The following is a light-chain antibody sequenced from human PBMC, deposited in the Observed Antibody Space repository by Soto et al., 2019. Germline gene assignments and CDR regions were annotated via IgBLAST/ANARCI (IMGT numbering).Light chain of an antibody. CDR1: QPITTF. J-gene: IGKJ1*01. V-gene: IGKV1-6*02. CDR3: LQDSNYPWT. CDR2: GAS. Sequence: IQMTQSPSSLSASVGDRVTITCRANQPITTFLNWYQHKPGKAPKVLIYGASNLQSGVPQRFRGSGSGTDFTLAISSLQPEDSATYYCLQDSNYPWTFGQGTKVEIK.